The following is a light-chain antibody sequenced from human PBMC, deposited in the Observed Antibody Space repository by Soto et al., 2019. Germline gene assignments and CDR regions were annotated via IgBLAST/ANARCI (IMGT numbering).Light chain of an antibody. CDR1: SGHSSYI. V-gene: IGLV4-60*02. Sequence: QLVLTQSSSASASLGSSVKLTCTLSSGHSSYIIAWHQQQPGKAPRYLMKLEGSGSYNKGSGVPDRFSGSSSGADRYLTISNLRLEDEADYYCETWDSNTRVFGGGTKLTVL. CDR3: ETWDSNTRV. J-gene: IGLJ2*01. CDR2: LEGSGSY.